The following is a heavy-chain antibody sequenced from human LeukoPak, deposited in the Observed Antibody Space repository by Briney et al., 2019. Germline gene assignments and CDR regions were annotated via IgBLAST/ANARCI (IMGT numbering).Heavy chain of an antibody. V-gene: IGHV1-2*02. CDR3: ARDPNYYDSSGYYYPYYYYYMDV. J-gene: IGHJ6*03. Sequence: ASVKVSCKASGYTFTGYYMHWVRQAPGQGLEWTGWINPNSGGTNYAQKFQGRVTMTRDTSISTAYMELSRLRSDDTAVYYCARDPNYYDSSGYYYPYYYYYMDVWGKGTTVTVSS. CDR2: INPNSGGT. D-gene: IGHD3-22*01. CDR1: GYTFTGYY.